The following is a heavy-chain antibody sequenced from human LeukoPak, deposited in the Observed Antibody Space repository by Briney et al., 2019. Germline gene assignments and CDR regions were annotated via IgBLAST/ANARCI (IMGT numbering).Heavy chain of an antibody. V-gene: IGHV3-30*18. J-gene: IGHJ4*02. D-gene: IGHD2-15*01. CDR1: GFTFSSYG. CDR3: AKDLVGYCSGGSCYWGVFDY. Sequence: SLRLSCAASGFTFSSYGMHWVRQAPGKGVEWGAVIYSDGSNKYYADSVKGRFTISRDNSKNTLYLQMNSLRAEDTAVYYCAKDLVGYCSGGSCYWGVFDYWGQGTLVTVSS. CDR2: IYSDGSNK.